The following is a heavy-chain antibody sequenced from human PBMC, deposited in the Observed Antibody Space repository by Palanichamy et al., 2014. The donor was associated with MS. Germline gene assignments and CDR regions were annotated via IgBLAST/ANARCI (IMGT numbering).Heavy chain of an antibody. CDR1: GFTFSSYV. CDR2: ISGGGST. D-gene: IGHD6-19*01. CDR3: AKPDTYSNAWYPWYFDL. J-gene: IGHJ2*01. Sequence: EVQLLESGGGLVQSGGSLRLSCAASGFTFSSYVMSWVHQAPGKGLEWVSAISGGGSTYYADSVKGRFTISRDNSKNTLYLQMNSLRAEDTAVYYCAKPDTYSNAWYPWYFDLWGRGTLVTVSS. V-gene: IGHV3-23*01.